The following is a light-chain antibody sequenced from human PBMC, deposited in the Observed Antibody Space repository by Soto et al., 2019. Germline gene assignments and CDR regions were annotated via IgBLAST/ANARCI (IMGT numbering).Light chain of an antibody. CDR2: GNS. CDR3: QSYDSSLSGSRVV. Sequence: QAVVTQPPSVSGAPGQRVTISCTGSSSNIRAGYDVHWYQQLPGTAPKLLIYGNSNRPSGVPDRFSGSKSGTSASLAITGLQAEDEADYYCQSYDSSLSGSRVVFGGGTKLPS. CDR1: SSNIRAGYD. V-gene: IGLV1-40*01. J-gene: IGLJ2*01.